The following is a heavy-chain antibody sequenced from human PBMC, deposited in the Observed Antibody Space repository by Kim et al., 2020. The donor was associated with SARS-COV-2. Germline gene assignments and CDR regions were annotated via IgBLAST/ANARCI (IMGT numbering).Heavy chain of an antibody. V-gene: IGHV4-30-2*04. J-gene: IGHJ4*02. D-gene: IGHD6-19*01. CDR3: AISSGWYTGAFDY. Sequence: NPSLKSRVTISVNTSKTQFSLKLSSVTAADTAVYYGAISSGWYTGAFDYWGQGTLVTVSS.